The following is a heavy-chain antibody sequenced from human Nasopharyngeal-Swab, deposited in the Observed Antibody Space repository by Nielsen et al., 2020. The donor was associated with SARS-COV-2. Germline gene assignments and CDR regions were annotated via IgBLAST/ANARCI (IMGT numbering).Heavy chain of an antibody. CDR3: ASAGGNEGRYYMDV. D-gene: IGHD4-23*01. Sequence: WIRQPPGKGLEWIGEINHSGSTNYNPSLKSRATISVDTSKNQFSLKLSSVTAADTAVYYCASAGGNEGRYYMDVWGKGTTVTGLL. V-gene: IGHV4-34*01. J-gene: IGHJ6*03. CDR2: INHSGST.